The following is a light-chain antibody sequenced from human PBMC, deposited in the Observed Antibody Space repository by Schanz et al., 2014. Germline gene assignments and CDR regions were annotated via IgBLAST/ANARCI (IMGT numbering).Light chain of an antibody. CDR1: QSLLYSNGYNY. Sequence: DVVMTQSPLSLSVSLGQPASISCRSSQSLLYSNGYNYLDWYLQKPGQSPQLLIYLGSTRASGVPDRFSGSASGTDFTLKISRVEAEDVGVYYCMQALETPLTFGGGTKVEIK. CDR2: LGS. CDR3: MQALETPLT. J-gene: IGKJ4*01. V-gene: IGKV2-28*01.